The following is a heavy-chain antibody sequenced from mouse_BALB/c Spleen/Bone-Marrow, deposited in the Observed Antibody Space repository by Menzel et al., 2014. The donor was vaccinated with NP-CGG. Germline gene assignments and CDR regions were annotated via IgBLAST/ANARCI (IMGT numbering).Heavy chain of an antibody. Sequence: DVQLVESGGGLVQPGGSRKLSCAASGFTFSSFGMHWVRPAPEKGLEWVAYISNGSSTIYYADTVKGRFTISRDNPKNTLFLQMTSLRSEDTAMYYCARKGAMITHYYAMDYWGQGTSVTVSS. D-gene: IGHD2-4*01. CDR1: GFTFSSFG. J-gene: IGHJ4*01. CDR3: ARKGAMITHYYAMDY. V-gene: IGHV5-17*02. CDR2: ISNGSSTI.